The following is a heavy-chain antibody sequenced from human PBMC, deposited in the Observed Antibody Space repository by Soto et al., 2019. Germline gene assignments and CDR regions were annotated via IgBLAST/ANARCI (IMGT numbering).Heavy chain of an antibody. V-gene: IGHV1-2*02. CDR1: GYTFSDYY. J-gene: IGHJ5*02. Sequence: SVKGSCKTSGYTFSDYYIHWVRQAPGQGLEWMGWINPNTGGTNYAQKFQGRVTMSTDTSISTAYMEVSRLRSDDTALSFCTRVPCLIRPCQPWNWFGPCREVTLIT. CDR2: INPNTGGT. D-gene: IGHD3-10*01. CDR3: TRVPCLIRPCQPWNWFGP.